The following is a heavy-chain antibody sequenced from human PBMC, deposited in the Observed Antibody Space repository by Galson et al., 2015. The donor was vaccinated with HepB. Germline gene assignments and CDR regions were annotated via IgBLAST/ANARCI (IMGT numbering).Heavy chain of an antibody. CDR1: GYTFTSYG. CDR2: ISAYNSNT. Sequence: SVKVSCKASGYTFTSYGISWVRQAPGQGLEWMGWISAYNSNTNYAQKLQGRVTMTTDTSTSTAYMELRSLRSDDTAVYYCAREGRYNWNYPYYYYYMDVWGKGTTVTVSS. J-gene: IGHJ6*03. CDR3: AREGRYNWNYPYYYYYMDV. D-gene: IGHD1-7*01. V-gene: IGHV1-18*01.